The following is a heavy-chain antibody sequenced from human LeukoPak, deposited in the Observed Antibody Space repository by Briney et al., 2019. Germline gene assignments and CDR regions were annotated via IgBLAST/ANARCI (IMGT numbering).Heavy chain of an antibody. Sequence: PSETLSLTCAVYGGSFSGYYWSWIRQPPGKGLEWIGEINHSGSTNYNPSLKSRVTISVDTSKNQFSLKLSSVTAADTAVYYCAREGRGYSYGLFDYWGQGTLVTVSS. V-gene: IGHV4-34*01. CDR1: GGSFSGYY. D-gene: IGHD5-18*01. CDR2: INHSGST. J-gene: IGHJ4*02. CDR3: AREGRGYSYGLFDY.